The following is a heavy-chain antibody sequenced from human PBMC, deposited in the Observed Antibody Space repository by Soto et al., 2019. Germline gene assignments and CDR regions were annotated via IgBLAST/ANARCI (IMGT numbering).Heavy chain of an antibody. CDR2: ISGSGGST. J-gene: IGHJ3*02. CDR1: GFTFSSYA. Sequence: EVQLLESGGGLVQPGGSLRLSCAASGFTFSSYAMSWVRQAPGKGLEWVSGISGSGGSTYYADSVKGRFTISRDNSKNTLYLQMNSLRAEDTAVYYCARDDYDILTGYSLDAFDIWGQGTMVTVSS. V-gene: IGHV3-23*01. CDR3: ARDDYDILTGYSLDAFDI. D-gene: IGHD3-9*01.